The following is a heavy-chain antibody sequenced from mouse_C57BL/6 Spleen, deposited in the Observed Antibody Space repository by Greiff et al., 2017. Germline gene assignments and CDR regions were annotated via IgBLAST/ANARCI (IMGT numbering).Heavy chain of an antibody. J-gene: IGHJ4*01. V-gene: IGHV5-16*01. CDR3: ARERIVAPYAMDY. Sequence: EVQRVESEGGLVQPGSSMKLSCTASGFTFSDYYMAWVRQVPEKGLEWVANINYDGSSTYYLDSLKSRFIISRDNAKNILYLQMSSLKSEDTATYYCARERIVAPYAMDYWGQGTSVTVSS. CDR1: GFTFSDYY. D-gene: IGHD1-1*01. CDR2: INYDGSST.